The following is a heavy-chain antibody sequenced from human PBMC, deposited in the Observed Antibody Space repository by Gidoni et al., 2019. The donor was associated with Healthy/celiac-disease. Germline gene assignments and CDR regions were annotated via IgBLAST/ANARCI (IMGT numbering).Heavy chain of an antibody. D-gene: IGHD4-17*01. J-gene: IGHJ6*02. Sequence: QVQLVQSGAELNKPGSSVKVSCKASGYTFTGYYMHWVRQAPGQGLEWMGWINPNSGGTNYAQKFQGRVTMTRDTSISTAYMELSRLRSDDTAVYYCAIGYGDYVDYYYGMDVWGQGTTVTVSS. CDR2: INPNSGGT. V-gene: IGHV1-2*02. CDR1: GYTFTGYY. CDR3: AIGYGDYVDYYYGMDV.